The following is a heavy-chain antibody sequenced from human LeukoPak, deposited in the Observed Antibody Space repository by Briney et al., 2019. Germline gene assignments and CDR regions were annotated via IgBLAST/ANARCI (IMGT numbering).Heavy chain of an antibody. CDR1: GFTSTPSE. Sequence: GGSLRLSCAASGFTSTPSELNWVRQAPGKGLEWISYISHTGSLTYYADSVKGRFTISRDNAKNFLYLQMNSLRAEDTAVYYCAKGGVPAALFDYWGQGTLVTVSS. J-gene: IGHJ4*02. CDR2: ISHTGSLT. CDR3: AKGGVPAALFDY. D-gene: IGHD2-2*01. V-gene: IGHV3-48*03.